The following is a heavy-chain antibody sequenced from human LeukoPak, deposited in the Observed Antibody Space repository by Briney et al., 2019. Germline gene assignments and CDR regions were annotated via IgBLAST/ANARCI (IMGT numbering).Heavy chain of an antibody. Sequence: GGSLRLSCGASGFTFSTYWMSWVRQAPGKGLEWVAVISFDGTNKYYADSVKGRLTISRDNSENTLHLQMNSLRAEDTAVYFCVREVAVSGTENGAFNVWGPGTTVTVSS. D-gene: IGHD6-19*01. CDR2: ISFDGTNK. V-gene: IGHV3-30-3*01. J-gene: IGHJ6*02. CDR3: VREVAVSGTENGAFNV. CDR1: GFTFSTYW.